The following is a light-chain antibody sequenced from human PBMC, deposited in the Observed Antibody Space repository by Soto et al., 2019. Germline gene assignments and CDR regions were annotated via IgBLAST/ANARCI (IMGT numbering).Light chain of an antibody. CDR3: QQYYSYPQT. J-gene: IGKJ1*01. CDR2: ATS. Sequence: DIQMTQSPSSLSASVGDRVTITCRASQGINHYLAWFQQKPGKVPKLLIYATSTLQSGVPSRFSGSGFGTDFTLTISCLQSEDFATYYCQQYYSYPQTFGQGTKVDIK. V-gene: IGKV1-27*01. CDR1: QGINHY.